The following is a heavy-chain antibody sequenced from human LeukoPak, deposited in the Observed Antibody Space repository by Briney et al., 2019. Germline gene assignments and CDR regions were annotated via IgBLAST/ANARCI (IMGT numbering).Heavy chain of an antibody. CDR2: ISWNSGSI. CDR1: GLTFDDYA. V-gene: IGHV3-9*01. J-gene: IGHJ6*02. Sequence: PGRSLRLSCAASGLTFDDYAMHWVRQAPGKGLEWVSGISWNSGSIGYADSVKGRFTISRDNAKNSLYLQMNSLRAEDTALYYCAKDHIAAAGAYYYYGMDVWGQGTTVTVSS. CDR3: AKDHIAAAGAYYYYGMDV. D-gene: IGHD6-13*01.